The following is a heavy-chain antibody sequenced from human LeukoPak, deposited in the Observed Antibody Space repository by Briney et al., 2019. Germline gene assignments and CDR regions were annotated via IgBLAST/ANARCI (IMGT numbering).Heavy chain of an antibody. CDR3: ARYDPENMLDAFDI. Sequence: PSETLSLTCTVSGYSISSGYYWGWIRQPPGKGLEWIGSVYHDGSTYYNPSLKSRVTISVDTSKNQFSLKLSSVTAADTAVYYCARYDPENMLDAFDIWGQGTMVTVSS. CDR2: VYHDGST. CDR1: GYSISSGYY. J-gene: IGHJ3*02. V-gene: IGHV4-38-2*02. D-gene: IGHD2-8*01.